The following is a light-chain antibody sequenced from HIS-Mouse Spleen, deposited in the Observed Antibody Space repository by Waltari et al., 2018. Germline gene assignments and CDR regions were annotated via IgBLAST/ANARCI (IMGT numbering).Light chain of an antibody. J-gene: IGLJ2*01. CDR3: QAWDSSTAGVV. V-gene: IGLV3-1*01. CDR2: QDS. Sequence: SYELTQPPSVAVSPGYTASINGFGDKSGDKYAGWYQQKPGQSPVLVIYQDSKRPSGIPERFSGSNSGNTATLTISGTQAMDEADYYCQAWDSSTAGVVFGGGTKLTVL. CDR1: KSGDKY.